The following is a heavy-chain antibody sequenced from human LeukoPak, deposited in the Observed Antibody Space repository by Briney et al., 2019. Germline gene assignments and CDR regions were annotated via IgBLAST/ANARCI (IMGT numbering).Heavy chain of an antibody. D-gene: IGHD2-15*01. Sequence: GGSLRLSCAASGFTFSTYSMNWVRQAPGKGLEWVSSISTSSSSIYYADSVKGRFTISRDNSKNTLYLQMNSLRAEDTAVYYCARLLSGNWGQGTLVTVSS. CDR2: ISTSSSSI. CDR1: GFTFSTYS. CDR3: ARLLSGN. J-gene: IGHJ4*02. V-gene: IGHV3-21*01.